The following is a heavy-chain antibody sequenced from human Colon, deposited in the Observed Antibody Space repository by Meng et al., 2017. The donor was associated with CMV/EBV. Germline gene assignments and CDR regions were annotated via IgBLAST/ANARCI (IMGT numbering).Heavy chain of an antibody. CDR2: LHCRNGRI. CDR1: GFTCSGHA. CDR3: GIDINPGGLDD. V-gene: IGHV3-9*01. Sequence: GGSLRLSCTARGFTCSGHAIHWFRQHPGKGLEWVSGLHCRNGRIGYADSVKGRFTVTRDDAKNSTYLQMNSLRPEDTALYSCGIDINPGGLDDLGQATLFPFSS. J-gene: IGHJ4*02. D-gene: IGHD3-10*01.